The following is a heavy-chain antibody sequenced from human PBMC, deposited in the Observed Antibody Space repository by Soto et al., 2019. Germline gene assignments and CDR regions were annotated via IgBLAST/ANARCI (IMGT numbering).Heavy chain of an antibody. V-gene: IGHV4-31*03. CDR1: GGSISSGGYY. Sequence: SETLSLTCTVSGGSISSGGYYWSWIRQHPGKGLEWIGYIYYSGSTYYNPSLKSRVTISVDTSKNQFSLKLSSVTAADTAVYYCASSLYSNYVQGLGFDYWGQGTLVTVSS. CDR2: IYYSGST. J-gene: IGHJ4*02. D-gene: IGHD4-4*01. CDR3: ASSLYSNYVQGLGFDY.